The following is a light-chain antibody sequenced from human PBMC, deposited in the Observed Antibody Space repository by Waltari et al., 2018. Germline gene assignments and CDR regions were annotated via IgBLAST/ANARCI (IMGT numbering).Light chain of an antibody. Sequence: DIQMTQSPSSLSASVGDRVTITCRASQSISTYLNWYQHKPGKAPKALIFAASSLQSGVPSRFSGSVSGTDFTLTISSLQPGDFATYFCQQSYRTPGTFGQGTKVEIK. V-gene: IGKV1-39*01. J-gene: IGKJ1*01. CDR1: QSISTY. CDR2: AAS. CDR3: QQSYRTPGT.